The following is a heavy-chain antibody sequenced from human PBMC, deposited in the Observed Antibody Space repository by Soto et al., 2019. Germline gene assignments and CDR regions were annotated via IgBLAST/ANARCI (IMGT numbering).Heavy chain of an antibody. Sequence: VQLMQSGAEVKQPGSSVKVSCEASGGTFSSHSINWVRHAPGQGLEWMGGIVTLFGTANYAQNFQGRVTITADQSTSTVYMDLSSLRSDDTAVYYCAREVRYGDFSAALLDWGQGTLVTVSS. CDR3: AREVRYGDFSAALLD. D-gene: IGHD4-17*01. CDR1: GGTFSSHS. CDR2: IVTLFGTA. V-gene: IGHV1-69*01. J-gene: IGHJ4*02.